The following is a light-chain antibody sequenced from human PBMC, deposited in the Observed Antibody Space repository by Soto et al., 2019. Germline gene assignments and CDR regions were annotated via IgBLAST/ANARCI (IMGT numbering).Light chain of an antibody. CDR1: SSNIGNNV. Sequence: QSVLTQPPSVSEAPRQRVTISCSGSSSNIGNNVANWYQKLPGKAPNLLIYNDDLLPSGVSNRFSGSKSGTSASLAIRGRQYEDEDDYYCAAWDDSLQGWVFGGGTKLTVL. CDR2: NDD. V-gene: IGLV1-36*01. J-gene: IGLJ3*02. CDR3: AAWDDSLQGWV.